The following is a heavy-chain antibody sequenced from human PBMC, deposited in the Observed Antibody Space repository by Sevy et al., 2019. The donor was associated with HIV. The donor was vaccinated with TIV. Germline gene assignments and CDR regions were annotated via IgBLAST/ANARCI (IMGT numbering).Heavy chain of an antibody. D-gene: IGHD3-22*01. J-gene: IGHJ4*02. V-gene: IGHV3-11*01. CDR2: ISSSGSTI. Sequence: GGSLRLSCAASGFTFSDYYMSWIRQAPGKGLEWVSYISSSGSTIYYADSVKGRFTISRDNAKNSLYLQMNSLRAEDTAVYYCAGGGEDYYDSSGYYTYYFDYWGQGTLVTVSS. CDR1: GFTFSDYY. CDR3: AGGGEDYYDSSGYYTYYFDY.